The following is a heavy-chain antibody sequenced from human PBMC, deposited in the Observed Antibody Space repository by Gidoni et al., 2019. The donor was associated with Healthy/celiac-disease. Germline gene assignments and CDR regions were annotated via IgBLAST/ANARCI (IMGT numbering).Heavy chain of an antibody. V-gene: IGHV3-48*03. D-gene: IGHD5-18*01. CDR3: ARDDRGYSYGFYYYYGMDV. Sequence: EVQLVESGGGLVQPGGSLRLSCAASGFTFSSYEMNWVRQAPGKGLEWVSYISSSGSTIYYADSVKGRFTISRDNAKNSLYLQMNSLRAEDTAVYYCARDDRGYSYGFYYYYGMDVWGQGTTVTVSS. CDR1: GFTFSSYE. CDR2: ISSSGSTI. J-gene: IGHJ6*02.